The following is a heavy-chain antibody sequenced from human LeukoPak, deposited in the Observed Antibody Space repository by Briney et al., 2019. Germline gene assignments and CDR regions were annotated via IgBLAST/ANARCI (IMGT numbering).Heavy chain of an antibody. CDR1: GFTFSSYG. D-gene: IGHD6-13*01. V-gene: IGHV3-30*18. J-gene: IGHJ6*02. CDR2: ISYDGSNK. Sequence: GGSLRLSCAASGFTFSSYGMHWVRQAPGKGLEWVAVISYDGSNKYYADSVKGRFTISRDNSKNTLYLQMNSLRAEDTAVYYCAKEHGYSSSFHYYYYGMDVWGQGTLVTVSS. CDR3: AKEHGYSSSFHYYYYGMDV.